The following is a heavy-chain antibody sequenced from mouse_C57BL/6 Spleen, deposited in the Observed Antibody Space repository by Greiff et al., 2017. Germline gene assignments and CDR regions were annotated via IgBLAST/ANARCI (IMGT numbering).Heavy chain of an antibody. CDR2: IDPETGGT. J-gene: IGHJ4*01. CDR1: GYTFTDYE. CDR3: TRLQYAMDY. Sequence: ESGAELVRPGASVTLSCKASGYTFTDYELHWVKQTPVNGLEWIGAIDPETGGTAYNQKFKGKAILTADKSTSTAYMELRSLTSEDSAVYYCTRLQYAMDYWGQGTSVTVSS. V-gene: IGHV1-15*01.